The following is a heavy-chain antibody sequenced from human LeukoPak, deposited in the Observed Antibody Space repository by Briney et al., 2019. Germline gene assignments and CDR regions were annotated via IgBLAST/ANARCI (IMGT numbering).Heavy chain of an antibody. CDR2: VFYGGST. CDR1: GYSISSGIYY. V-gene: IGHV4-39*01. CDR3: AAGFDY. J-gene: IGHJ4*02. Sequence: ETSETLSLTCTVSGYSISSGIYYWGWIRQPPGKGLEWIGSVFYGGSTYYNPSLKSRVTISVDTSKNQFSLQLSFLTAADTAMYYCAAGFDYWGQGTLVTVSS.